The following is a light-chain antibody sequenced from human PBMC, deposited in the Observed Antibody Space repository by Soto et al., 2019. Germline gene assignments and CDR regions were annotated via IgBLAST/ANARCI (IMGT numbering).Light chain of an antibody. Sequence: EVVLTQTPSALSFSPVEGSTLSCSASQSVYRSLAWYQQKPGQAPRLLIYDASNRATGVPARFSGSGSGTDFTLTISSLEPEDFAVYYCQQRNDWRRGTFGQGTRLEIK. CDR2: DAS. CDR3: QQRNDWRRGT. CDR1: QSVYRS. V-gene: IGKV3-11*01. J-gene: IGKJ5*01.